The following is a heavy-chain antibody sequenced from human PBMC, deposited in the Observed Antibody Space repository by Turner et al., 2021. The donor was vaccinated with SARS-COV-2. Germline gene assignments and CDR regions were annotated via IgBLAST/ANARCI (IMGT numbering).Heavy chain of an antibody. CDR3: ARYRRDYDFWSGAYGMGGMDV. CDR2: ISGSGGST. J-gene: IGHJ6*02. V-gene: IGHV3-23*01. D-gene: IGHD3-3*01. CDR1: GFSFSSYA. Sequence: EVQLLESGGGLVQPGGSLRLPCAASGFSFSSYAMSWVRQAPGKGLEWVSAISGSGGSTYYADSVKGRFTISRDNSKNTLYLQMNSLRAEDTAVYYCARYRRDYDFWSGAYGMGGMDVWGQGTTVTVSS.